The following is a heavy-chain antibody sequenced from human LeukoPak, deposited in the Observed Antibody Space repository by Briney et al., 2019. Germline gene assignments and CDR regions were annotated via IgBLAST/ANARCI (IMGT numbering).Heavy chain of an antibody. CDR1: GFTFSSYS. D-gene: IGHD1-26*01. Sequence: GGSLRLSCAASGFTFSSYSMNWVRQAPGKGLEWISSISSSSSYIYYADSVKGRFTISRDNAKNSLYLQMNSLRAEDTAVYYCARSPIGYSGSYYGRGRDGGYFDNWGQGTLVTVSS. CDR2: ISSSSSYI. V-gene: IGHV3-21*01. CDR3: ARSPIGYSGSYYGRGRDGGYFDN. J-gene: IGHJ4*02.